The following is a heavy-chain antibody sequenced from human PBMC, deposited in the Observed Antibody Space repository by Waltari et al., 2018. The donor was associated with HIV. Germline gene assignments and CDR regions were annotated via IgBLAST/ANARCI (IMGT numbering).Heavy chain of an antibody. V-gene: IGHV4-34*01. CDR2: INHSGST. J-gene: IGHJ6*02. D-gene: IGHD3-10*01. CDR3: ARGGGWFGEFSISMDV. CDR1: GGSFSGYY. Sequence: QVQLQQWGAGLLKPSETLSLTCAVYGGSFSGYYWSWIRQPPGKGLGWIGEINHSGSTNCNPSLKSRVTISGDTSKNQFSLKLTSLTAADTAVYYCARGGGWFGEFSISMDVWGQGTTVTVSS.